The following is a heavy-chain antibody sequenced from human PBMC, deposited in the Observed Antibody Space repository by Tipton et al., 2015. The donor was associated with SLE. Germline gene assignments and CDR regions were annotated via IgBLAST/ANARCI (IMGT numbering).Heavy chain of an antibody. V-gene: IGHV4-30-4*01. Sequence: GLVKPSETLSLTCTVSGGSISSGDYYWSWIRQPPGKGLEWIGYIYYSGSTYYNPSLKSRVTISVDTSKNQFSLKLSSVTAADTAVYYCAREVHYYDSSGYPDYWGQGTLVTVSS. D-gene: IGHD3-22*01. CDR1: GGSISSGDYY. CDR3: AREVHYYDSSGYPDY. J-gene: IGHJ4*02. CDR2: IYYSGST.